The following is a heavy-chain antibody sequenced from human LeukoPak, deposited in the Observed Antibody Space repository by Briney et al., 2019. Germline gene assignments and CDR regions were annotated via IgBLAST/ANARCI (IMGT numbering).Heavy chain of an antibody. J-gene: IGHJ4*02. CDR3: ARNIRGYDYVWGSYRPPHYFDY. V-gene: IGHV4-59*08. CDR1: GGSISSYY. Sequence: SETLSLTCTVSGGSISSYYWSWIRQPPGKGLEWIGYIYYSGSTNYNPSLKSRVTISVDTSKNQFSLKLSSVTAADTAVYYCARNIRGYDYVWGSYRPPHYFDYWGQGTLVTVSS. D-gene: IGHD3-16*02. CDR2: IYYSGST.